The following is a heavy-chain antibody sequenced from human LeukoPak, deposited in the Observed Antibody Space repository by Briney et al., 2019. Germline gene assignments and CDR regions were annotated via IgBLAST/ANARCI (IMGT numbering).Heavy chain of an antibody. CDR1: GFTFDDYT. CDR2: NSWNAVTT. J-gene: IGHJ4*02. Sequence: GGSLRLSCAASGFTFDDYTMHWVRQAPGKGLEWVSLNSWNAVTTYYAGSVKGRFTISRDNSKNSLYLQMNSLRAEDTAVYYCARGYCSGGSCLDRWGQGTLVTVSS. V-gene: IGHV3-43*01. D-gene: IGHD2-15*01. CDR3: ARGYCSGGSCLDR.